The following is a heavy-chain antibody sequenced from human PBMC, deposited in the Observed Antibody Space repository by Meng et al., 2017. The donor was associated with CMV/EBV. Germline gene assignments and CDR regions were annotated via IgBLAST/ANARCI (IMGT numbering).Heavy chain of an antibody. CDR3: ARDGAAAGYYCYYGMDV. V-gene: IGHV3-21*01. J-gene: IGHJ6*02. CDR1: GFTFSSYS. Sequence: GGSLRLSCAASGFTFSSYSMNWVRQAPGKGLEWVSSISSSSSYIYYADSVKGRFTITRDNAKNSLYLQMNSLRAEDTAVYYCARDGAAAGYYCYYGMDVWGQGTTVTVSS. CDR2: ISSSSSYI. D-gene: IGHD6-13*01.